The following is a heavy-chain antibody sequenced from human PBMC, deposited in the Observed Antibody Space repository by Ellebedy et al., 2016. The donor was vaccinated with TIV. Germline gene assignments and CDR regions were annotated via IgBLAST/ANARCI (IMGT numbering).Heavy chain of an antibody. V-gene: IGHV5-51*01. CDR3: ARTPSVISFWMNMYFDL. D-gene: IGHD3-3*01. CDR1: GYTFATYY. J-gene: IGHJ2*01. Sequence: PGGSLRLSCEGSGYTFATYYIGWVRQMPGKGLEWMGIIYPGDSDTKYSPSFQGQVTISADKSISTAYLQWSSLKASDTAMYYCARTPSVISFWMNMYFDLWGRGTLVTVSS. CDR2: IYPGDSDT.